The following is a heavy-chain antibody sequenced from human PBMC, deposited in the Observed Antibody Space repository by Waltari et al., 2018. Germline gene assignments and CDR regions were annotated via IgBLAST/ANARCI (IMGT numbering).Heavy chain of an antibody. CDR3: AKGFNGKNIDY. Sequence: QVQLVESGGGVVQPGGSLRLSCAASGFPFSSYGMHWVRQAPGKGLEWVAFIRYDGSNKYYADSVKGRFTISRDNSKNTLYLQMNSLRAEDTAVYYCAKGFNGKNIDYWGQGTLVTVSS. CDR1: GFPFSSYG. V-gene: IGHV3-30*02. CDR2: IRYDGSNK. J-gene: IGHJ4*02.